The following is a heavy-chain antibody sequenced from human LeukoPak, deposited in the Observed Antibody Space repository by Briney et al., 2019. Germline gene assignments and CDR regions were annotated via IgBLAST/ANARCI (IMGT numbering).Heavy chain of an antibody. V-gene: IGHV4-59*01. CDR2: IYYSGST. Sequence: PSETLSLTCTVSGGSISSYYWSWIRQPPGKGLEWIGYIYYSGSTNYNPSLKSRVTISVDSSKNQFSLKLSSVTAADTAVYYCARTPPSLLRFPDYYYYGMDVWGQGTTVTVSS. D-gene: IGHD3-3*01. CDR1: GGSISSYY. CDR3: ARTPPSLLRFPDYYYYGMDV. J-gene: IGHJ6*02.